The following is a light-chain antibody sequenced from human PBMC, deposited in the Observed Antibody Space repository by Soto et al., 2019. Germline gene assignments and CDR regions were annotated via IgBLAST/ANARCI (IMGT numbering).Light chain of an antibody. CDR1: SSNIGAGYY. J-gene: IGLJ3*02. CDR3: QSYDSSLSGSV. Sequence: QSALTQPPSVSGAPGQRVTLSCTGSSSNIGAGYYVHWYQQLPGTAPKLLIYGNNNRPSGVPDRFSGSKSGTSASLAITGLQAEDEADYYCQSYDSSLSGSVFGGGTKVTVL. V-gene: IGLV1-40*01. CDR2: GNN.